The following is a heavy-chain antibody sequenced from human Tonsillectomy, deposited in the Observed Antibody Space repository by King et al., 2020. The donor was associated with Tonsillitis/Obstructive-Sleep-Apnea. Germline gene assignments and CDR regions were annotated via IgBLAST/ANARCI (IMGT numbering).Heavy chain of an antibody. CDR1: TFTFSNAW. J-gene: IGHJ6*03. V-gene: IGHV3-15*01. CDR3: NLMVRGGLYYYYYMDV. D-gene: IGHD3-10*01. CDR2: IKSRTDGGTT. Sequence: VQLVESGGGLVKPGGSLRLSCTASTFTFSNAWMSWVRQAPGKGLEWVGRIKSRTDGGTTDYAAPVKGRFTISRDDSKKTLYLQMNSLKTEDTAVYYCNLMVRGGLYYYYYMDVWGKGTTVTVSS.